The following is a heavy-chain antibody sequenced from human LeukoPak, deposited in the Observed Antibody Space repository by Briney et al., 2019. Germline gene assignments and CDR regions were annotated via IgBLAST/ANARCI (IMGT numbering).Heavy chain of an antibody. CDR3: ARAVGWSAILSPDYYGMDV. V-gene: IGHV3-21*01. D-gene: IGHD2-2*01. Sequence: GGSLRLSCAASGFTFSSYSMNWVRQAPGKGLEWVSSISSSSSYIYYADSVKGRFTISRDNAKNSLYLQMNSLRAEDTAVYYCARAVGWSAILSPDYYGMDVWGQGTTVTVSS. J-gene: IGHJ6*02. CDR2: ISSSSSYI. CDR1: GFTFSSYS.